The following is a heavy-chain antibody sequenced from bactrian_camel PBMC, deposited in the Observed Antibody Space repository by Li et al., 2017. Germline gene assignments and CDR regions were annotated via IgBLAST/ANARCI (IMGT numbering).Heavy chain of an antibody. CDR3: AAVKQDCRMTLSPLLPREYNF. CDR1: GYTGSTNC. Sequence: HVQLVESGGGSVQPGGSLRLSCAASGYTGSTNCMGWFRQTPGQEREGIAGTFISSSRYADSVKGRFTISQDSAKKIVYLQMNSLKIEDSAIYYCAAVKQDCRMTLSPLLPREYNFWGQGTQVTVS. D-gene: IGHD3*01. J-gene: IGHJ4*01. CDR2: TFISSSR. V-gene: IGHV3S53*01.